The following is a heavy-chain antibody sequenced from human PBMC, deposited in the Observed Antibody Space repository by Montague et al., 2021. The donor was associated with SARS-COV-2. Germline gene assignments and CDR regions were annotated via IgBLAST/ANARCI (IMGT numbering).Heavy chain of an antibody. J-gene: IGHJ6*02. V-gene: IGHV3-23*01. D-gene: IGHD6-13*01. CDR1: EFTFSSYS. CDR3: GKVGSSWYQGTYYGMDV. Sequence: SLRLSCGASEFTFSSYSMSWVRQAPRKGLEWVAAISGSGGRTYYADAXSGRFTISNDNTKNTQYLQKNSLSADDTAVYYCGKVGSSWYQGTYYGMDVWGQGTTVTVSS. CDR2: ISGSGGRT.